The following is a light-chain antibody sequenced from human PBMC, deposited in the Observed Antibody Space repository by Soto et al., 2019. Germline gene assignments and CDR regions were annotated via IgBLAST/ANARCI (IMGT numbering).Light chain of an antibody. J-gene: IGKJ2*01. CDR1: QSVGSSY. Sequence: EIVLTQSPGTLSLSPGERANLSCRASQSVGSSYLAWYQQKPGQAPRLLIYGASSRATGIPDRFSGSGSVTDFTLTISRLEPEDFAVYYCQQYGSSPQTFGQGTKLEIK. CDR2: GAS. CDR3: QQYGSSPQT. V-gene: IGKV3-20*01.